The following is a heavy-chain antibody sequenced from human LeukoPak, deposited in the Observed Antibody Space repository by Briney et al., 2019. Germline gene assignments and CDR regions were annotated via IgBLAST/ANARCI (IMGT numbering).Heavy chain of an antibody. J-gene: IGHJ6*02. D-gene: IGHD4-23*01. V-gene: IGHV3-11*06. CDR1: GLTFSDYY. CDR3: ARDYGGNSGYYYGMDV. CDR2: ISSSSSYT. Sequence: GRSLRLSCAASGLTFSDYYMSWIRQAPGKGLEWVSYISSSSSYTNYADSVKGRFTISRDNAKNSLYLQMNSLRAEDTAVYYCARDYGGNSGYYYGMDVWGQGTTVTVSS.